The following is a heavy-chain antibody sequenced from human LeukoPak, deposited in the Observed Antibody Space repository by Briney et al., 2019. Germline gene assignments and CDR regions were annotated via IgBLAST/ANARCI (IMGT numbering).Heavy chain of an antibody. CDR1: GFTFSSYA. D-gene: IGHD3-9*01. CDR3: AKDPRWAYYDILTGYNFDY. J-gene: IGHJ4*02. Sequence: GGSLRLSCAASGFTFSSYAMSWVRQAPGKGLGWVSAISGSGGSTYYADSVKGRFTISRDNSKNTLYLQMNSLRAEDTAVYYCAKDPRWAYYDILTGYNFDYWGQGTLVTVSS. CDR2: ISGSGGST. V-gene: IGHV3-23*01.